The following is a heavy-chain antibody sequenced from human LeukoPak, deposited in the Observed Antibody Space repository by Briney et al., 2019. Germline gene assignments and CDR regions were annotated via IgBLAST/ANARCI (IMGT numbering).Heavy chain of an antibody. CDR3: ARERVTTGGRWFDP. J-gene: IGHJ5*02. D-gene: IGHD3-10*01. Sequence: GGSLRLSCAASGFTFSSYWMHWVRQAPGKGPVWVSRINSDGSSTSYADSVKGRFTISRDNAKNTLYLQMNSLRAEDTAVYYCARERVTTGGRWFDPWGQGTLVTVSS. CDR1: GFTFSSYW. V-gene: IGHV3-74*01. CDR2: INSDGSST.